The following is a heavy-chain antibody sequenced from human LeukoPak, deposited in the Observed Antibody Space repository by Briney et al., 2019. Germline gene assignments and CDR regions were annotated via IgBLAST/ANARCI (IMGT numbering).Heavy chain of an antibody. CDR3: ARARGSSVVATFRPIDY. CDR2: IYWNDYK. V-gene: IGHV2-5*01. CDR1: GFSLSTTGVG. J-gene: IGHJ4*02. Sequence: ESGPTLVNPTQTLTLTCTFSGFSLSTTGVGVGWIRQPPGKALEWLALIYWNDYKRYSPSLKSRLTITKDTSKNQVVLTMTNMDPVDTATYYCARARGSSVVATFRPIDYWGQGTLVTVSS. D-gene: IGHD2-2*01.